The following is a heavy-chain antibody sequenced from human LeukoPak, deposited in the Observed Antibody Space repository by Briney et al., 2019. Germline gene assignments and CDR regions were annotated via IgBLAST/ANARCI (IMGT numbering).Heavy chain of an antibody. D-gene: IGHD6-13*01. V-gene: IGHV4-59*08. Sequence: KPSETLSLTCSVSGDAISTYYWTWIRQPPGKGLEWIGYIYYTGSTNYNPSLKSRVTISVDTSKNQFSLRLSSLTAADTAVYYCARHGSSSWTKFDYWGQGTLVTVSS. J-gene: IGHJ4*02. CDR1: GDAISTYY. CDR3: ARHGSSSWTKFDY. CDR2: IYYTGST.